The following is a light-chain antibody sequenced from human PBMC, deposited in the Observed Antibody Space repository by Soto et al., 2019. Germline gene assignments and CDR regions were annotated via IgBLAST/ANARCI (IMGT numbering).Light chain of an antibody. CDR3: QQSYSTPPST. J-gene: IGKJ2*01. CDR2: AAS. Sequence: DIQMNQSPYSLSASVGDRVTITCRASQSISSYLNWYQQKPGKAPKLLIYAASSLQSGVPSRFSGSGSGTDFTLTISSLQPEDFATYDCQQSYSTPPSTFGQGTKLEIK. CDR1: QSISSY. V-gene: IGKV1-39*01.